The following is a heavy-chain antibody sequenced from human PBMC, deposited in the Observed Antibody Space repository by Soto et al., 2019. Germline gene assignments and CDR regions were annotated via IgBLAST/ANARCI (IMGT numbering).Heavy chain of an antibody. V-gene: IGHV4-4*02. CDR3: AREGSGSGSYYYYYYMDV. Sequence: SETLSLTCTVSSVSISSSNWWSWVRQPPGKGLEWIGEIYHSGSTNYNPSLKSRVTISVDKSKNQFSLKLSSVTAADTAVYYYAREGSGSGSYYYYYYMDVWGKGTTVTVSS. J-gene: IGHJ6*03. CDR2: IYHSGST. D-gene: IGHD3-10*01. CDR1: SVSISSSNW.